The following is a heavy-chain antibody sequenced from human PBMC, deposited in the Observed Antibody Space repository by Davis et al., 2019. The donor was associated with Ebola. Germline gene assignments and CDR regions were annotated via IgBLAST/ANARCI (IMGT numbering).Heavy chain of an antibody. D-gene: IGHD3-10*01. V-gene: IGHV5-51*01. CDR2: IYAGDSDT. CDR3: ARSKALWFGKLKFDY. J-gene: IGHJ4*02. CDR1: GYGFADYW. Sequence: KVSCKGSGYGFADYWIAWVRQTPGKGLEWMGIIYAGDSDTRYSPSFQGQVTISADKSISTAYLQWSSLKASDTAMYYCARSKALWFGKLKFDYWGQGTLVTVSS.